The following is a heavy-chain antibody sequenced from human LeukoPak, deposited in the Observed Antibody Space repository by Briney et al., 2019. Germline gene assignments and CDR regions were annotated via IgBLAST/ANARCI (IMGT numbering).Heavy chain of an antibody. CDR1: GGSISSYY. CDR3: ARRYGSGSSGTFDY. CDR2: IYYSGST. D-gene: IGHD3-10*01. J-gene: IGHJ4*02. V-gene: IGHV4-59*01. Sequence: SETLSLTCTVSGGSISSYYWSWIRQPPGKGLEWVAYIYYSGSTNYNPSLKSRVTISVDTSKNQFSLKLSSVTAADTAVYYCARRYGSGSSGTFDYWGQGTLVTVSS.